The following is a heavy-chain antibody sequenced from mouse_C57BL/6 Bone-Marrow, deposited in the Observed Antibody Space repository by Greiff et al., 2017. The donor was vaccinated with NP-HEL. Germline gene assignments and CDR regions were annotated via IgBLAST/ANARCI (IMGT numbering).Heavy chain of an antibody. Sequence: QVQLKQPGAELVKPGASVKLSCKASGYTFTSYWMQWVKQRPGQGLEWIGEIDPSDSYTNYNQKFKGKATLTVDTSSSTAYMQLSSLTSEDSAVYYCARSGSNPFAYWGQGTLVTVSA. CDR3: ARSGSNPFAY. CDR1: GYTFTSYW. V-gene: IGHV1-50*01. D-gene: IGHD2-5*01. J-gene: IGHJ3*01. CDR2: IDPSDSYT.